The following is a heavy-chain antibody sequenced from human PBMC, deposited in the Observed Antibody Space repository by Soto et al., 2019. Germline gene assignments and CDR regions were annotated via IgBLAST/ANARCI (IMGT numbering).Heavy chain of an antibody. CDR3: TRPPNPAAMRFAY. V-gene: IGHV3-15*07. CDR1: GFTFSNAW. J-gene: IGHJ4*02. CDR2: IKSKTDGGTT. Sequence: GGSLRLSCAASGFTFSNAWMNWVRQAPGKGLEWVGRIKSKTDGGTTDYAAPVKGRFTISRDDSKNTAYLQMNSLKAEDTAVYYCTRPPNPAAMRFAYWGQGTLVTVSS. D-gene: IGHD2-2*01.